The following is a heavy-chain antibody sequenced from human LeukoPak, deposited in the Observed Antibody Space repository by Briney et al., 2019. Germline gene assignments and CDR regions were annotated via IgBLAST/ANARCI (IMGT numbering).Heavy chain of an antibody. J-gene: IGHJ4*02. D-gene: IGHD3-10*01. Sequence: GGSLRLSCAASGFTFSSYAMSWVRQAPGKGLEWVSAISGSGGSTYYADSVKGRFTISRDNAKNSLYLQMNSLRAEGTAVYYCARVRDRGITMVRGAEGSDYWGQGTLVTVSS. V-gene: IGHV3-23*01. CDR1: GFTFSSYA. CDR2: ISGSGGST. CDR3: ARVRDRGITMVRGAEGSDY.